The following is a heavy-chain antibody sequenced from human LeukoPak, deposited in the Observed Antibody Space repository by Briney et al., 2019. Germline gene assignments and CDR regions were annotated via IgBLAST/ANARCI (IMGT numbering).Heavy chain of an antibody. CDR1: VGPFRGYY. D-gene: IGHD3-10*01. V-gene: IGHV4-34*01. CDR2: IHHTGST. Sequence: PSETLSLLCGVYVGPFRGYYWSWIRQPPGKGLEWLAEIHHTGSTNYNPSLMSRVTISVDTSKNQFSLNLLSVTAADTAVYYCARRPERWVEVRGDAFDIWDRGTLVTVFS. J-gene: IGHJ3*02. CDR3: ARRPERWVEVRGDAFDI.